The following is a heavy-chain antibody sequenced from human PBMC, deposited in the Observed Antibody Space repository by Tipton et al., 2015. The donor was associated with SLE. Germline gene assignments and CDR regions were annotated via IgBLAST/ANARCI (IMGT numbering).Heavy chain of an antibody. J-gene: IGHJ3*02. V-gene: IGHV3-21*01. CDR1: GFTVSSNY. CDR3: ARVLVVVTATAFDI. Sequence: SLRLSCAASGFTVSSNYMSWVRQGPGKGLEWVSAISGSGCSIYYADSVKGRFTISRDNAKNSLYLQMNSLRAEDTAVYYCARVLVVVTATAFDIWGQGTMVTVSS. CDR2: ISGSGCSI. D-gene: IGHD2-21*02.